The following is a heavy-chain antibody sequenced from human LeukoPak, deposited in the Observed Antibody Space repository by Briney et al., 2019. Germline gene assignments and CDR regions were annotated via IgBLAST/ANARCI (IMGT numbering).Heavy chain of an antibody. J-gene: IGHJ4*02. V-gene: IGHV1-46*01. CDR1: GYTFTSYY. D-gene: IGHD5-12*01. CDR3: ARGSGYDSRGLDY. Sequence: GASVKVSCKASGYTFTSYYLHWVRQAPGQGLEWMGIINPIGGGTNYAQNFQGRVTMTRDTSTSTVYMELSSLRSEDTAVYYCARGSGYDSRGLDYWGQGTLVTVSS. CDR2: INPIGGGT.